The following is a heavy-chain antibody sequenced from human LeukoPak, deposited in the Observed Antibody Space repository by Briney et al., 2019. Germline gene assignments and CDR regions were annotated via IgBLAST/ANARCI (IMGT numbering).Heavy chain of an antibody. CDR2: INAGNGNT. V-gene: IGHV1-3*01. Sequence: ASVKVSCKASGYTFTSYAMHWVRQAPGQRLEWMRWINAGNGNTKYSQKFQGRVTITRDTSASTAYMELSSLRSEDTAVYYCARVPTTVTTGCGYWGQGTLVTVSS. J-gene: IGHJ4*02. CDR1: GYTFTSYA. D-gene: IGHD4-17*01. CDR3: ARVPTTVTTGCGY.